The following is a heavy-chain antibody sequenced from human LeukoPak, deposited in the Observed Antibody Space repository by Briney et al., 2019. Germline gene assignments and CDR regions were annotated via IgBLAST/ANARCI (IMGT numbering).Heavy chain of an antibody. Sequence: SETLSLTCSVSGGSISGYHWSWIRQPPGKGLEWIGFFYYSGTTKYNPSLKSRVTISADTSKNQFSLKLSSVTAADTAVYYCARQADDSSSSLVYFDYWGQGTLVTVSS. J-gene: IGHJ4*02. D-gene: IGHD6-6*01. CDR1: GGSISGYH. CDR2: FYYSGTT. V-gene: IGHV4-59*08. CDR3: ARQADDSSSSLVYFDY.